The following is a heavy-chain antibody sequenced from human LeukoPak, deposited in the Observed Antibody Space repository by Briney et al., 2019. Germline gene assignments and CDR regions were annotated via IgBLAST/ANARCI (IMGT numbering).Heavy chain of an antibody. D-gene: IGHD2-15*01. Sequence: GGSLRLSCAASGFTFSSYGMHWVRQTPGKGLEWVAVISYDGSNKYYADSVKGRFTISRDNSKNTLYLQMNSLRAEDTAVYYCAKIYCSGGSCYLAEYFQHWGQGTLVTVSS. CDR1: GFTFSSYG. CDR2: ISYDGSNK. CDR3: AKIYCSGGSCYLAEYFQH. J-gene: IGHJ1*01. V-gene: IGHV3-30*18.